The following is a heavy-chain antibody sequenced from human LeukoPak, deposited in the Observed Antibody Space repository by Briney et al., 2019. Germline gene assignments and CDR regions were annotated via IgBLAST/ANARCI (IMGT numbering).Heavy chain of an antibody. J-gene: IGHJ6*04. CDR2: VRSSGAIT. Sequence: GGSLRLSCVASGFTVSHYGMNWVRQAPGKGLEWVSGVRSSGAITYYADSVKGRFTISRDNSKNTMYLQMNSLRAEDTAVYYCAELGITMIGGVWGKGTTVTISS. CDR1: GFTVSHYG. CDR3: AELGITMIGGV. V-gene: IGHV3-23*01. D-gene: IGHD3-10*02.